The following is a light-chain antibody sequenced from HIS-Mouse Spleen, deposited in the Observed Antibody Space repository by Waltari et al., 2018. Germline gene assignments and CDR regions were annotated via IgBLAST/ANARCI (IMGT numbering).Light chain of an antibody. CDR3: SSYTSSSTV. V-gene: IGLV2-14*03. J-gene: IGLJ2*01. CDR2: DVS. Sequence: QSALTQPASVSGSPGQSITISCTGTSSDVGGYNYVSWYQQHPGKAPKLMLYDVSNRPSGVSKRFSGSKSGNTASLTISGLQAEDEADYYCSSYTSSSTVFGGGTKLTVL. CDR1: SSDVGGYNY.